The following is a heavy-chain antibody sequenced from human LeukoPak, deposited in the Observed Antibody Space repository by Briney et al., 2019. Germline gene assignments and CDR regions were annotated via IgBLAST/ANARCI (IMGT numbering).Heavy chain of an antibody. CDR2: LSGSGGTT. Sequence: GGSLRLSCAASGFTFSDYYMSWIRQAPGKGLEWVSGLSGSGGTTYYADSVKGRFTISRDNSRNTLCLQMNSLRADDTAVYYCAKRISGSVWFYYGLDVWGQGTTVTVSS. J-gene: IGHJ6*02. CDR1: GFTFSDYY. CDR3: AKRISGSVWFYYGLDV. V-gene: IGHV3-23*01. D-gene: IGHD6-25*01.